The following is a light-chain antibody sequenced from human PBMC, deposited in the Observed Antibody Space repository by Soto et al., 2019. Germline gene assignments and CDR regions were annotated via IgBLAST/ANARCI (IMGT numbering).Light chain of an antibody. V-gene: IGKV3-11*01. CDR3: LQRTDRLPWT. CDR1: QSIGLA. Sequence: EIVLTQSPATLALSPGERATLSCRASQSIGLAIAWYQHKPGQAPRLLIFDASQRATGIPARFRGNGSGTDFTLSISSLEPDDFAVYYCLQRTDRLPWTLGQGTQVESK. CDR2: DAS. J-gene: IGKJ1*01.